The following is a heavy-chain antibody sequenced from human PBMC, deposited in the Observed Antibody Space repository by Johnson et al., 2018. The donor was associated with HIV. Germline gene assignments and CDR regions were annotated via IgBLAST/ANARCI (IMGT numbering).Heavy chain of an antibody. D-gene: IGHD5-24*01. Sequence: MLLVESGGGLVQPGGSLRLSCAASGFTFSSYWMSWVLQAPGKGLEWVANIKQDGSDTYYADSVKGRFTISRDNSNNRLYLQMNSLRAEDTALYYCAKDIYGYDAFDIWGQGTMVTVSS. J-gene: IGHJ3*02. V-gene: IGHV3-7*03. CDR3: AKDIYGYDAFDI. CDR1: GFTFSSYW. CDR2: IKQDGSDT.